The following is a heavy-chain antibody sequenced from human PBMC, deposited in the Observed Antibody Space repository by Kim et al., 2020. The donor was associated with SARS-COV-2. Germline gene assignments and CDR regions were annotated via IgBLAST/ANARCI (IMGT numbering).Heavy chain of an antibody. V-gene: IGHV3-30*04. J-gene: IGHJ6*02. Sequence: GGSLRLSCAASGFTFSSYAMHWVRQAPGKGLEWVAVISDDGSNKYYADSVKGRFTISRDNSKNTLYLQMNSLRAEDTAVYYCARDPNEWLRTGYYYYGMDVWGQGTTVTVSS. D-gene: IGHD5-12*01. CDR3: ARDPNEWLRTGYYYYGMDV. CDR1: GFTFSSYA. CDR2: ISDDGSNK.